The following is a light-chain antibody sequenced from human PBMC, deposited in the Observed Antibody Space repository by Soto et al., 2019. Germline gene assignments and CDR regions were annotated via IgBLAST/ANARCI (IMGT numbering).Light chain of an antibody. CDR3: QQYGSSLWT. V-gene: IGKV3-20*01. J-gene: IGKJ1*01. CDR1: QSVSSSY. Sequence: EIVLTQSPGTLSLSPGERATLSCRASQSVSSSYLAWYQQKPGQTPRLIIYGASGRADGIPHRFSGSGFGTDFTLTISKVEPEDFAVYYCQQYGSSLWTFGQGTKVDI. CDR2: GAS.